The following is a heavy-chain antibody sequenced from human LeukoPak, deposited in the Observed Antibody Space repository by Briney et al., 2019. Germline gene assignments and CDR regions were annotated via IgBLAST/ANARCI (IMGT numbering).Heavy chain of an antibody. Sequence: SETLSLTCAVSGGSISSSNWWSWVRQPPGKGLEWIGEIYHSGSTNYNSSLKSRVTISVDKSKNQFSLKLSSVTAADTAVYYCARGFYSSDWLHYFDYWGQGALVTVSS. J-gene: IGHJ4*02. CDR2: IYHSGST. V-gene: IGHV4-4*02. D-gene: IGHD6-13*01. CDR3: ARGFYSSDWLHYFDY. CDR1: GGSISSSNW.